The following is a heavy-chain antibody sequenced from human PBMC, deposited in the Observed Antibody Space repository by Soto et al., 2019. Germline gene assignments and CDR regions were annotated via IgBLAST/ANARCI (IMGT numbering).Heavy chain of an antibody. D-gene: IGHD3-22*01. J-gene: IGHJ3*02. CDR2: ISSISSYI. V-gene: IGHV3-21*01. CDR1: GFTFSSYS. CDR3: ARDRGDDSSGYYYSPDAFDI. Sequence: EVQLVESGGGLVKPGGSLRISCAASGFTFSSYSMNWVRQAPGKGLEWVSSISSISSYIYYADSVKGRFTISRDNAKNSLYLQLNSRRAEDTAVYYCARDRGDDSSGYYYSPDAFDIWGQGTMVTVSS.